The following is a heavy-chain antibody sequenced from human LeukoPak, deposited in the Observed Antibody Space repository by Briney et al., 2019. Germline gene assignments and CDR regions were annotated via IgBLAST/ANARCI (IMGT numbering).Heavy chain of an antibody. J-gene: IGHJ3*02. Sequence: GESLKISCKGSGYSFTSYWITWVRQMPGKGLEWMGKIDPSVSYTNYSPSLQGHVTISADKSISTAYLQWSSLKASDTAMYYCARIPLDSSGYYYAGDGFDIWGQGTMVTVSS. CDR2: IDPSVSYT. CDR3: ARIPLDSSGYYYAGDGFDI. CDR1: GYSFTSYW. V-gene: IGHV5-10-1*01. D-gene: IGHD3-22*01.